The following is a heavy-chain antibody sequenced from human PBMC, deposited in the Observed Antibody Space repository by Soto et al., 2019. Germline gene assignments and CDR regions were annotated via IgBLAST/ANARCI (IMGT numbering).Heavy chain of an antibody. CDR1: GFTFSSYS. Sequence: EVQLVESGGGLVKPGGSLRLSCAASGFTFSSYSMNWVRQAPGKGLEWVSSISSSSSYIYYSDSVKGRFTISRDNAKNYLYLQMNSLRAEDTAVYYCASLVAPKGYYFDYWGQGTLVTVSS. D-gene: IGHD2-15*01. CDR2: ISSSSSYI. CDR3: ASLVAPKGYYFDY. J-gene: IGHJ4*02. V-gene: IGHV3-21*01.